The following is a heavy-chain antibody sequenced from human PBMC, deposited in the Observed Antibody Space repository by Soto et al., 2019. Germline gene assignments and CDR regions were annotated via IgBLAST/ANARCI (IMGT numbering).Heavy chain of an antibody. V-gene: IGHV3-66*01. J-gene: IGHJ6*03. CDR3: ARDVSTSFETWYYYYMDV. CDR2: IDRGGST. Sequence: GGSLRLSCAASGFTVSSNYMSWVRQAPGKGLEWVSVIDRGGSTYYADSVKGRFTISRDNAKNTLYLQMNSLRAEDTAVYYCARDVSTSFETWYYYYMDVWGKGTTVTVSS. D-gene: IGHD2-2*01. CDR1: GFTVSSNY.